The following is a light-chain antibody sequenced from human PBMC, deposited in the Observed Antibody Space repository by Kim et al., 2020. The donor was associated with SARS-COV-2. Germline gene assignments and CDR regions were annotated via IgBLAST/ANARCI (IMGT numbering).Light chain of an antibody. CDR3: QQSYNTPRT. Sequence: ASVGDRVTVTCRASQNINNVLNWYQQKPGKAPEVLIYAASNLQSGVPSRFSGSGSGTDFTLTINSLQPEDFATYYCQQSYNTPRTFGQGTKVDIK. CDR2: AAS. J-gene: IGKJ1*01. V-gene: IGKV1-39*01. CDR1: QNINNV.